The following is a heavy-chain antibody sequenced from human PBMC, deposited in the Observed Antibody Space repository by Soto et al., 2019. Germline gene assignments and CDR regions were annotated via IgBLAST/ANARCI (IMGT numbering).Heavy chain of an antibody. V-gene: IGHV3-33*06. J-gene: IGHJ4*02. Sequence: QVHLVESGGGVVQPGTSLRLSCAASGFTFSTSAMHWVRQAPGKGLEWVAALWYDGSNKYYAESVKGRFTISRDTFENTFYLQMSSLRVEDPAVYYCAKARRWDEWAFDYWGQGPRVTVSS. D-gene: IGHD1-26*01. CDR1: GFTFSTSA. CDR2: LWYDGSNK. CDR3: AKARRWDEWAFDY.